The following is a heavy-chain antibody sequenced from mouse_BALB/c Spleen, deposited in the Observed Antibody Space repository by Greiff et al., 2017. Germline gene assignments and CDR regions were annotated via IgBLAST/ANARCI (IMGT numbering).Heavy chain of an antibody. CDR1: GFAFSSYY. J-gene: IGHJ4*01. CDR2: IISGGGST. Sequence: LVESGGGLVKPGGSLKLSCAASGFAFSSYYMSWVRQTPGQRLEWVAYIISGGGSTYYPDTVKGRFTISRDNAKNTLYLQMSSLKSEDTAMYYCSRQWTTVPYYYAMDYWGQGTSVTVSS. D-gene: IGHD1-1*01. CDR3: SRQWTTVPYYYAMDY. V-gene: IGHV5-12-1*01.